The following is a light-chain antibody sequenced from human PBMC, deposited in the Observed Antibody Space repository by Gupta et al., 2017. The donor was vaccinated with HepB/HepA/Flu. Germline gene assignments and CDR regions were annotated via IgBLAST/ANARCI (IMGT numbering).Light chain of an antibody. V-gene: IGLV3-1*01. CDR1: KLGDKY. CDR3: QAWDSSTDVV. J-gene: IGLJ2*01. Sequence: SYELTQPPSVSVSPGQTASITCSGDKLGDKYACWYQQKPGQSLVLVIYQDSKRPSGIPERFSGSNSGNTATLTISGTQAMDEADYHCQAWDSSTDVVFGGGTKLTVL. CDR2: QDS.